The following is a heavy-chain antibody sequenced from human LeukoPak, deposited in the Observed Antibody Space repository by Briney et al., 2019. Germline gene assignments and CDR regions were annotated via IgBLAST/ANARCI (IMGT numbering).Heavy chain of an antibody. CDR3: ARVWEGVGATTLDY. Sequence: ASVKVSCKASGGTFSSYAISWVRQAPGQGLEWMGGIIPIFGTANYAQKFQGRVTITADKSTSTAYMDLSSLTSEDTAVYYCARVWEGVGATTLDYWGQGTLVTVSS. D-gene: IGHD1-26*01. V-gene: IGHV1-69*06. CDR2: IIPIFGTA. CDR1: GGTFSSYA. J-gene: IGHJ4*02.